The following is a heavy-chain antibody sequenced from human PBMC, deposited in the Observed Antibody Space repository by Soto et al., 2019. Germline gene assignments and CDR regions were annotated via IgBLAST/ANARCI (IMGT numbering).Heavy chain of an antibody. V-gene: IGHV4-4*02. CDR3: GGGDREQLLKTLLLFHMDV. D-gene: IGHD3-10*01. CDR2: IYHSGST. J-gene: IGHJ6*03. CDR1: SGSISSSNW. Sequence: QVQLQESGPGLVKPSGTLSLTCAVSSGSISSSNWWSWVRQPPGKGLEWIGEIYHSGSTNYNPSLKRRVTITGGKSQEPFRLEPSSLTAADTGVYLRGGGDREQLLKTLLLFHMDVWGKGTTVTVSS.